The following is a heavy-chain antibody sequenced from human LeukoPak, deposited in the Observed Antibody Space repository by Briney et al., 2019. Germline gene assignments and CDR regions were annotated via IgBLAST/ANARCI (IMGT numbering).Heavy chain of an antibody. CDR3: AREGLEMATLDY. D-gene: IGHD5-24*01. J-gene: IGHJ4*02. V-gene: IGHV1-69*13. CDR1: GGTFSSYA. Sequence: SVKVSCKASGGTFSSYAISWVRQAPGQGLEWMGGIIPIFGTANYAQKFQGRVTITADESTSTAYMELSSLRSEDTAVYYCAREGLEMATLDYWGQGTLVTVSS. CDR2: IIPIFGTA.